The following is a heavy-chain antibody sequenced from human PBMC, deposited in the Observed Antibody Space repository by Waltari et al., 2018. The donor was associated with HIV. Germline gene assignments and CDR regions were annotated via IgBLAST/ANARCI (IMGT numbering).Heavy chain of an antibody. Sequence: VKLVESGGGVVQPGGSLRLTCEVSGLFFTSYGTHWVRQSPGKGLECVAAISSSGWRLYYSHSVRGRFTVSRDNWQDNMWLQMDSLTIEDSAVYYCATGSFYSNPFGKFLDFWGQGTLVTVSS. CDR1: GLFFTSYG. CDR2: ISSSGWRL. J-gene: IGHJ4*02. CDR3: ATGSFYSNPFGKFLDF. V-gene: IGHV3-NL1*01. D-gene: IGHD2-21*01.